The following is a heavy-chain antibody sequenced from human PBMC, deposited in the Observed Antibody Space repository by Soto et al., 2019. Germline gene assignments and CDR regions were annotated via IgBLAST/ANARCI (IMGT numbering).Heavy chain of an antibody. J-gene: IGHJ4*02. D-gene: IGHD2-8*02. Sequence: SETLSLTCTVSGGSISSSRCHWGWIRQPPGKGLEWIANIKYSGTTFYNPSLKSRVTISVDTSKNQFPLKLTSVTAADTAVYYCARDKITGLFDYWGQGTLVTVSS. CDR1: GGSISSSRCH. CDR2: IKYSGTT. V-gene: IGHV4-39*06. CDR3: ARDKITGLFDY.